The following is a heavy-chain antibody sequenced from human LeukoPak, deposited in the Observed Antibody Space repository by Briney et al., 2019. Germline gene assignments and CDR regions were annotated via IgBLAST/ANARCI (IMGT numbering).Heavy chain of an antibody. J-gene: IGHJ4*02. Sequence: ASVKVSCKASGYIFTSYGISWVRQAAGQGLEGMGWISAYNGNTNYAQKLQGRVTMTTDTSTSTAYMELRSLRSDDTAVYYCARDWSGDIVAATAFDYWGQGTLVTVSS. CDR3: ARDWSGDIVAATAFDY. CDR2: ISAYNGNT. V-gene: IGHV1-18*04. D-gene: IGHD6-13*01. CDR1: GYIFTSYG.